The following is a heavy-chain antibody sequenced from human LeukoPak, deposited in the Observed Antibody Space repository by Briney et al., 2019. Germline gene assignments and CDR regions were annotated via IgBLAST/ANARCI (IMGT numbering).Heavy chain of an antibody. J-gene: IGHJ5*02. CDR2: IYYSGST. CDR1: GGSISSYY. V-gene: IGHV4-59*01. CDR3: ARESSSSWYGNWFDP. Sequence: SETLSLTCAVSGGSISSYYWSWIRQPPGKGLEWIGYIYYSGSTNYNPSLKSRVTISVDTSKNQFSLKLSSVTAADTAEYYCARESSSSWYGNWFDPWGQGTLVTVSS. D-gene: IGHD6-13*01.